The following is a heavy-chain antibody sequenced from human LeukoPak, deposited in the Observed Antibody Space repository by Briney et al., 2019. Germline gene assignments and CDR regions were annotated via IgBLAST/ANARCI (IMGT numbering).Heavy chain of an antibody. CDR2: INHSGST. Sequence: SETLSLTCAVYGGSFSGYYWSWIRQPPGKGLEWIGEINHSGSTYYNPSLKSRVTISVDTSKNQFSLKLSSVTAADTAVYYCARAVTYYYGSGSLGNWFDPWGQGTLVTVSS. CDR3: ARAVTYYYGSGSLGNWFDP. D-gene: IGHD3-10*01. CDR1: GGSFSGYY. J-gene: IGHJ5*02. V-gene: IGHV4-34*01.